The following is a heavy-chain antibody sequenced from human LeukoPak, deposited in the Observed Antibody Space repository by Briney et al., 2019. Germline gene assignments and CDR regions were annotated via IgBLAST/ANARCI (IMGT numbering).Heavy chain of an antibody. J-gene: IGHJ4*02. V-gene: IGHV1-18*01. CDR3: VKDGTGTNDY. D-gene: IGHD1-1*01. CDR1: GYTFSNFG. CDR2: ISGNNDNP. Sequence: ASVKVSCKTSGYTFSNFGINWVRQAPGQGLEWMGWISGNNDNPNYGQKFQGRFTVTTDSPTSTAYMELRNLRFDDTAVYYCVKDGTGTNDYWGQGTLV.